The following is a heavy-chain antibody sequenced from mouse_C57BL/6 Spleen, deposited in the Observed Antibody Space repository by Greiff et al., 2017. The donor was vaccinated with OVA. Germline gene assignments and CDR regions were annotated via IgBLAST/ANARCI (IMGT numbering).Heavy chain of an antibody. CDR3: ARQLRLGAMDY. CDR2: INPSTGGT. Sequence: DVQLVESGPELVKPGASVKISCKASGYSFTGYYMNWVKQSPEKSLEWIGEINPSTGGTTYNQKFKAKATLTVDKSSSTAYMQLKSLTSEDSAVYYCARQLRLGAMDYWGQGTSVTVSS. V-gene: IGHV1-42*01. D-gene: IGHD3-2*02. CDR1: GYSFTGYY. J-gene: IGHJ4*01.